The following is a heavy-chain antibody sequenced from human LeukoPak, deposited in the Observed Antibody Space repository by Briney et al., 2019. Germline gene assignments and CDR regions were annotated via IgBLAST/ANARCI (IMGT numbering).Heavy chain of an antibody. J-gene: IGHJ4*02. CDR1: GFSFRSYA. Sequence: GGSLRLSRAATGFSFRSYAMHWVRQAPGKGLEWVAVISIDGKNNYYADSVKGRFTISRDNAKNSLYLQMNSLRAEDTAVYYCARDLSGSYYFDYWGQGTLVTVSS. CDR2: ISIDGKNN. D-gene: IGHD1-26*01. V-gene: IGHV3-30*04. CDR3: ARDLSGSYYFDY.